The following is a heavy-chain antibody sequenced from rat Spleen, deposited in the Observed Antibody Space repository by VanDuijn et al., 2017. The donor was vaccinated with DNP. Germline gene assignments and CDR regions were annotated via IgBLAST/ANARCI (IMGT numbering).Heavy chain of an antibody. CDR1: GFTFSNPD. J-gene: IGHJ2*01. Sequence: EVQLVESGGGLVQPGRSMNLSCSASGFTFSNPDIAWVRQAPTKGLEWVASISSSGGSIYYRDSVKGRFTISRDNAKSTLYLQMDSLRSEDTATYYCATHYGGYYWGQGVMVTVSS. V-gene: IGHV5-25*01. CDR2: ISSSGGSI. CDR3: ATHYGGYY. D-gene: IGHD1-11*01.